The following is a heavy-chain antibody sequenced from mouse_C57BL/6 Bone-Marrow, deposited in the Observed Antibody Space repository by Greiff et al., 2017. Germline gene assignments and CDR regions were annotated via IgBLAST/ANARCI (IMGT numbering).Heavy chain of an antibody. CDR2: IDPSDSYT. D-gene: IGHD2-12*01. V-gene: IGHV1-50*01. CDR1: GYTFTSYW. CDR3: EREGVYSPRAWFAY. J-gene: IGHJ3*01. Sequence: QVQLQQPGAELVKPGASVKLSCKASGYTFTSYWMPWVKQRPGQGLEWIGEIDPSDSYTNYNQKFKGKATLTVDTSSSTAYMQLSRLTSEDSAIYWCEREGVYSPRAWFAYWGQGTMLTVSA.